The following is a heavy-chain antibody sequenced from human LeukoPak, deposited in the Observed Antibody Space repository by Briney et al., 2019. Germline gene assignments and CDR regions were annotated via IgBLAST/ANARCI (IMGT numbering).Heavy chain of an antibody. V-gene: IGHV3-21*01. CDR2: IGSSSTYI. CDR3: ARTDPPGAFDI. CDR1: GFMFSNYA. J-gene: IGHJ3*02. Sequence: GGSLRLSCAGSGFMFSNYAMSWVRQAPGKGLEWVSSIGSSSTYIYYADSVKGRFTISRDNSKNTLYLQMNSLRAEDTAVYYCARTDPPGAFDIWGQGTMVTVSS.